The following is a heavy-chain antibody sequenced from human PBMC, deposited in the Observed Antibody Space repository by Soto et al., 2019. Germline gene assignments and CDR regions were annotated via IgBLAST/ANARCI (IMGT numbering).Heavy chain of an antibody. D-gene: IGHD1-26*01. CDR3: ASGGWETPI. Sequence: EVQLVESGGGLVQPGGSLRLSCAASGFAFSTYWMSWVSQAPGKGLEWVATINPDGREKYYVDSVKGRFTISRDNAKKSLYLQMKSLRAEDTAVYYCASGGWETPIWGQVTLVTVSS. J-gene: IGHJ4*02. V-gene: IGHV3-7*03. CDR2: INPDGREK. CDR1: GFAFSTYW.